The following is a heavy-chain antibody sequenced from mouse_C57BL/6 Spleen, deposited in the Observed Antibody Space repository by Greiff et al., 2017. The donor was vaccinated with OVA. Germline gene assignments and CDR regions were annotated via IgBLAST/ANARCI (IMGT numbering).Heavy chain of an antibody. D-gene: IGHD3-2*01. CDR3: ARADSFDY. J-gene: IGHJ2*01. Sequence: VKPGASVKLSCKASGYTFTSYWMQWVKQRPGQGLEWIGEIDPSDSYTNYNQKFKGKATLTVDTSSSTAYMQLSSLTSEDTAVYYCARADSFDYWGQGTTLTVSS. CDR1: GYTFTSYW. V-gene: IGHV1-50*01. CDR2: IDPSDSYT.